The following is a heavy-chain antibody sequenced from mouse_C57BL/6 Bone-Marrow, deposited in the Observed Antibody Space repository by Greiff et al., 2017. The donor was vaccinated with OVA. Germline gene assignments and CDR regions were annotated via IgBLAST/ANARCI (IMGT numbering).Heavy chain of an antibody. CDR1: GFSLTSYG. CDR3: ARIASGFDY. CDR2: IWSGGST. V-gene: IGHV2-2*01. Sequence: QVQLKESGPGLVQPSQSLSITCTVSGFSLTSYGVHWVRQSPGTGLEWLGVIWSGGSTDYNAAFISRLSISKDNSKSQVFFKMNSLQADDTAIYSCARIASGFDYWGQGTTLTVSS. J-gene: IGHJ2*01.